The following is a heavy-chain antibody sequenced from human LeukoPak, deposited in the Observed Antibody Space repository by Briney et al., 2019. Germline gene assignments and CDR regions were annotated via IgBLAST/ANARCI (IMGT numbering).Heavy chain of an antibody. V-gene: IGHV3-23*01. J-gene: IGHJ4*02. CDR2: LSGSGIST. CDR1: GFPFSNYA. CDR3: AKTYCSTTSCYISASFLFDY. Sequence: GGSLRLSCAASGFPFSNYALTWVRQGPGKGLEWVSGLSGSGISTYYADSVKGRFTISRDNSKNTLYLQMNSLRVEDTAVYYCAKTYCSTTSCYISASFLFDYWGQGTLVTVSS. D-gene: IGHD2-2*02.